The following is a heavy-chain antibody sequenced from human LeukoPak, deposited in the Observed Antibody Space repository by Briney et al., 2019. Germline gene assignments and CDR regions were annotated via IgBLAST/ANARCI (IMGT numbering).Heavy chain of an antibody. CDR3: ARQGIAAYAFDI. CDR1: GFTFSSYA. Sequence: GRSLRLSRAASGFTFSSYAMHWVRQAPGKGLEWVAVISYDGSNKYYADSVKGRFTISRDNSKNTLYLQMNSLRAEDTAVYYCARQGIAAYAFDIWGQGTMVTVSS. J-gene: IGHJ3*02. CDR2: ISYDGSNK. V-gene: IGHV3-30*04. D-gene: IGHD6-25*01.